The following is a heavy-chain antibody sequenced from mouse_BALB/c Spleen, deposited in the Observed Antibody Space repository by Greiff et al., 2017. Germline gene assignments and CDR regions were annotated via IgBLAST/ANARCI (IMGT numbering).Heavy chain of an antibody. Sequence: QVQLKQSGPELMKPGASVKISCKGSGYTFTDYAMHWVKQSHAKSLEWIGVISTYYGNTNYNQKFKGKATMTVDKSSSTAYMELARLTSEDSAIYYCASPSYGNYVFAYWGQGTLVTVSA. D-gene: IGHD2-10*02. CDR1: GYTFTDYA. CDR2: ISTYYGNT. V-gene: IGHV1-67*01. J-gene: IGHJ3*01. CDR3: ASPSYGNYVFAY.